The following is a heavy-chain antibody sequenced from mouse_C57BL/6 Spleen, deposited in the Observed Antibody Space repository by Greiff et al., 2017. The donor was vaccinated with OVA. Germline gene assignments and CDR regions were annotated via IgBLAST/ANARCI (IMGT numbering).Heavy chain of an antibody. CDR3: AREHYYGTGYFDV. Sequence: VQLQQSGPGLVKPSQSLSLTCSVTGYSITSGYYWNWIRQFPGNKLEWMGYISYDGSNNYNPSLKNRISITRDTSKNQFFLKLNSVTTEDTATYYCAREHYYGTGYFDVWGTGTTVTVSS. D-gene: IGHD1-1*01. V-gene: IGHV3-6*01. CDR1: GYSITSGYY. J-gene: IGHJ1*03. CDR2: ISYDGSN.